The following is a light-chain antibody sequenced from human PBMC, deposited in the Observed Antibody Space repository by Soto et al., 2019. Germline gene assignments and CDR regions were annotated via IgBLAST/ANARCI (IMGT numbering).Light chain of an antibody. J-gene: IGKJ5*01. Sequence: DIQLTQSPSFLSASVGDRVTITCRASQGISSSLAWYQQKPGKAPNLLIYAASTMQTGVPSRFSGSGSGTEFTLTISRLQPEDYATYYCQHLYAYPLDFGQGTRLDIK. V-gene: IGKV1-9*01. CDR2: AAS. CDR3: QHLYAYPLD. CDR1: QGISSS.